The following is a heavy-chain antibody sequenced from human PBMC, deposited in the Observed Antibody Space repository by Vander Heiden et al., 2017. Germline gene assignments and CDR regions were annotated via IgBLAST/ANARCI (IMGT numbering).Heavy chain of an antibody. V-gene: IGHV3-11*01. CDR1: GFPFSDYY. D-gene: IGHD3-22*01. CDR2: ISSSGSTI. CDR3: ARHYHFYYYDSSGLVDY. J-gene: IGHJ4*02. Sequence: QVQLVESGGGLVKPGGSLRLSCAASGFPFSDYYMSWIRQAPGKGLGWVSYISSSGSTIYYADSVKGRFTISRDNAKNSLYLQMNSLRAEDTAVYYCARHYHFYYYDSSGLVDYWGQGTLVTVSS.